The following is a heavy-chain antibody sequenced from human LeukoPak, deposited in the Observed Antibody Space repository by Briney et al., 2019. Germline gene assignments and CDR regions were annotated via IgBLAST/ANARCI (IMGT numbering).Heavy chain of an antibody. V-gene: IGHV1-69*13. Sequence: ASVKVSCKASGGTFSSYATSWVRQAPGQGLEWMGGIIPIFGTANYAQKFQGRVTITADESTSTAYMELSSLRSEDTAVYYCARSRSLRTHIDYWGQGTLVTVSS. CDR3: ARSRSLRTHIDY. D-gene: IGHD6-6*01. CDR2: IIPIFGTA. J-gene: IGHJ4*02. CDR1: GGTFSSYA.